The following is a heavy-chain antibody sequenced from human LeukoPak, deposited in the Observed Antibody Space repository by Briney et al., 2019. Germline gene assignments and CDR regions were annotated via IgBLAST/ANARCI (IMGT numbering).Heavy chain of an antibody. CDR3: TTEFSGSLFS. D-gene: IGHD1-26*01. Sequence: GGPLRLSCAASGFTFSDAWLTWVRQAPGKGLEWVGRIKTNTHGGTTDYAAPVKGRFTVSRDDSKNTLYLQMNSLETEDTAVYYCTTEFSGSLFSWGQGTLVTVSS. CDR1: GFTFSDAW. V-gene: IGHV3-15*01. J-gene: IGHJ5*02. CDR2: IKTNTHGGTT.